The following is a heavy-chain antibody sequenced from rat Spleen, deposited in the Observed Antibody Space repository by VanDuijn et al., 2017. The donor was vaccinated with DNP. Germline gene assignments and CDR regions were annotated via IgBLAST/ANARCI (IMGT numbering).Heavy chain of an antibody. CDR3: ARGTRDYLDY. CDR1: GFSLTSYN. CDR2: IWTGGST. J-gene: IGHJ2*01. V-gene: IGHV2-30*01. Sequence: QVQLKESGPGLVQPSQTLSLTCTVSGFSLTSYNVHWVRQPTGKGLEWMGIIWTGGSTDYNSALKSRLSISRDTSKSQVFLKRNRLQTEDIATYYCARGTRDYLDYWGQGVMVTVSS.